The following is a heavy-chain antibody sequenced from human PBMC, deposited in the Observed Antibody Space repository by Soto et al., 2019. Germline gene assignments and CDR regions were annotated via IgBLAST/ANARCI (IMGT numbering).Heavy chain of an antibody. D-gene: IGHD4-4*01. J-gene: IGHJ6*03. CDR2: ISGSGGST. V-gene: IGHV3-23*01. CDR3: AKSDPDYSNYPRYYYYYMDV. Sequence: GGSLRLSCAASGFTFSSYAMSWVRQAPGKGLDWVSAISGSGGSTYYADSVKGRFTISRDNSKNTLYLQMNSLRAEDTAVYYCAKSDPDYSNYPRYYYYYMDVWGKGTTVTVSS. CDR1: GFTFSSYA.